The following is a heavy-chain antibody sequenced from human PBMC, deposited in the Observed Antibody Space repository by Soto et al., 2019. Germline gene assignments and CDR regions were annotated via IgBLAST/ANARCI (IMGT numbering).Heavy chain of an antibody. CDR1: GFSLSNARMG. CDR3: ARIQEDHYYDTSGYQFDY. V-gene: IGHV2-26*01. Sequence: QVTLKESGPVLVKPTETLTLTCTVSGFSLSNARMGVSWIRQPPGKALEWLAHIFSNDEKSYSSSLRRRLTISKDTSKSQVVLTMTNMDPVDTATYYCARIQEDHYYDTSGYQFDYWGQGTLVTVSS. D-gene: IGHD3-22*01. J-gene: IGHJ4*02. CDR2: IFSNDEK.